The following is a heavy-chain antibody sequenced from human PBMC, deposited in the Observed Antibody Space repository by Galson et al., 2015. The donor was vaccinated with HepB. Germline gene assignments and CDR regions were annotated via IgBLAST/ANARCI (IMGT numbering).Heavy chain of an antibody. CDR1: HGSINNYY. J-gene: IGHJ4*02. CDR2: IRYTGDT. Sequence: SETLSLTCSVSHGSINNYYWSWIRQSPGKRPEWIGYIRYTGDTTYNPSLGYRVGMSVDTSITQVSLWLTSVTAADTAVYYCARHPGRGSVGYAFDLWGQGTLVTVSA. V-gene: IGHV4-59*08. CDR3: ARHPGRGSVGYAFDL. D-gene: IGHD5-12*01.